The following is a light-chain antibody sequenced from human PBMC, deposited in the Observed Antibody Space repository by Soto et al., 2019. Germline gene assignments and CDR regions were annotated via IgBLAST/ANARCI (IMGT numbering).Light chain of an antibody. CDR2: GDN. CDR1: SSNIGAGYD. J-gene: IGLJ1*01. Sequence: QSVLTQPPSVSGAPGLRITISCTGSSSNIGAGYDVHWYRQFPGTAPKLLIYGDNNRPSGVPDRFSGSKSGTSASLAITGLQVDDEADYYCQSYDSSLSRVFGTGTKLTVL. V-gene: IGLV1-40*01. CDR3: QSYDSSLSRV.